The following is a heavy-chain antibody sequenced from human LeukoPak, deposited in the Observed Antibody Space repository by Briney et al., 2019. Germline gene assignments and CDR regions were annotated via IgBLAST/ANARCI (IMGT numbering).Heavy chain of an antibody. D-gene: IGHD5-18*01. CDR1: GFTFYNYA. J-gene: IGHJ4*02. Sequence: PGGSLRLSCAGSGFTFYNYAMNWVRQAPGKELEWVSTISGSGSSTFYADSVKGRFTISRDNSKNTLYLQMNSLRAEDTAVYYCAKVTYSYGSYYFDYWGQGTLVTVSS. CDR3: AKVTYSYGSYYFDY. V-gene: IGHV3-23*01. CDR2: ISGSGSST.